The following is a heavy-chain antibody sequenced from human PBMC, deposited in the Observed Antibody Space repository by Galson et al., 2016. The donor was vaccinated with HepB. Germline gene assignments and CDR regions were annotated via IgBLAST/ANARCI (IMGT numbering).Heavy chain of an antibody. V-gene: IGHV3-30*04. CDR1: GFTFSTYT. CDR2: ISFDGRNK. CDR3: ARGASGYYDSSGYYNPMHFDY. J-gene: IGHJ4*02. D-gene: IGHD3-22*01. Sequence: SLRLSCAASGFTFSTYTLHWVRQAPGKGLEWVAVISFDGRNKYYGDSVKGRFTISRDNSKNTLYLQMNSLRGEDTAVYYCARGASGYYDSSGYYNPMHFDYWGPGTLVTVSS.